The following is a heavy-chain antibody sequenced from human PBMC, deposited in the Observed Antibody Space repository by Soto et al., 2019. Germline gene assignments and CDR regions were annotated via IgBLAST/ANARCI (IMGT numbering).Heavy chain of an antibody. CDR1: GYTFTSYG. CDR2: ISAYNGNT. J-gene: IGHJ6*02. V-gene: IGHV1-18*01. CDR3: ARGRRCRGGDCYFAGGYYYGMDV. D-gene: IGHD2-21*02. Sequence: QVQLVQSGAEVKKPGASVKVSCKASGYTFTSYGISWVRQAPGQGLEWMGWISAYNGNTNYAQKLQGRVTMTTDTSTSTAYVELRSLRSDDTAVYYCARGRRCRGGDCYFAGGYYYGMDVWGQGTTVTVSS.